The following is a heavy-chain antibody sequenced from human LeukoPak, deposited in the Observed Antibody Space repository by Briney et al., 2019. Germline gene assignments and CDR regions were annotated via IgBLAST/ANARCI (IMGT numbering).Heavy chain of an antibody. CDR3: ARDSGKCFDY. Sequence: PGRSLRLSCAASGFTFDDYAMHWVRQAPGKGLEWVSGISWNSGSIGYADSVKGRFTISRDNAKNSLYLQMNSLRAEDTALYYCARDSGKCFDYWGQGTLVTVSS. D-gene: IGHD3-10*01. CDR1: GFTFDDYA. J-gene: IGHJ4*02. CDR2: ISWNSGSI. V-gene: IGHV3-9*01.